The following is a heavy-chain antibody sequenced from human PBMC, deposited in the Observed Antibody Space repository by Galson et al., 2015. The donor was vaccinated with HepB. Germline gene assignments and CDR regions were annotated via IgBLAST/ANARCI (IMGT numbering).Heavy chain of an antibody. CDR2: IDPSDSYT. J-gene: IGHJ3*02. V-gene: IGHV5-10-1*01. CDR1: GYSFTSYW. D-gene: IGHD2-2*01. CDR3: ARSGLTRTTRYGNSSSSWEGGAFDI. Sequence: QSGAEVKKPGESLRISCKGSGYSFTSYWISWVRQMPGKGLEWMGRIDPSDSYTNYSPSLQGHITISADKSISTAYLQWSSLKASDTAMYYCARSGLTRTTRYGNSSSSWEGGAFDIWGRGTLVTVSS.